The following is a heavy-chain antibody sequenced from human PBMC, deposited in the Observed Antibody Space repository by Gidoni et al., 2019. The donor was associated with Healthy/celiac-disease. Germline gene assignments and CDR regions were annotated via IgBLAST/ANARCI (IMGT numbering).Heavy chain of an antibody. CDR1: GFTFSSYA. V-gene: IGHV3-23*01. Sequence: EVQLLGSGGGLVQPGGSLRRSCAASGFTFSSYAMSWVRQAPGQGLGWVAAIGGSGGSTYYADSVKGRFTISRDNSKNTLYLQMNSLRAEDTAVYYCAKDPPPWYFDLWGRGTLVTVSS. CDR2: IGGSGGST. CDR3: AKDPPPWYFDL. J-gene: IGHJ2*01.